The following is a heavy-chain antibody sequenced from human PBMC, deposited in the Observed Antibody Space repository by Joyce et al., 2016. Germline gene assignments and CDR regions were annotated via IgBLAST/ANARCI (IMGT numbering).Heavy chain of an antibody. CDR3: ARNYDFWSGSPFDP. CDR2: ISSNSGDI. CDR1: GFTFKSYT. Sequence: EMQLVESGGGLVKPGGSLRLSCTGSGFTFKSYTMNWVRQAPGKGLGWLSSISSNSGDISYVDSVRGRLTISRDNAKNSLYLQMNTLRVEDTAVYYCARNYDFWSGSPFDPWGQGTQVTVSS. J-gene: IGHJ5*02. D-gene: IGHD3-3*01. V-gene: IGHV3-21*01.